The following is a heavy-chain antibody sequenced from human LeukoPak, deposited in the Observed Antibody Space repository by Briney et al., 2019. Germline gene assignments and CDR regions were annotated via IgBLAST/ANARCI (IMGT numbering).Heavy chain of an antibody. CDR3: ARQGGGFWYFDL. Sequence: SETLSLTCTVSGASVSGYFWSWIRQPAGKGLEWIGRVYTSGSTNYNPSLKSRVTMSLDTSKNQFSLKLSSVTAADTAVYYCARQGGGFWYFDLWGRGTLVTVSS. CDR1: GASVSGYF. D-gene: IGHD6-25*01. V-gene: IGHV4-4*07. J-gene: IGHJ2*01. CDR2: VYTSGST.